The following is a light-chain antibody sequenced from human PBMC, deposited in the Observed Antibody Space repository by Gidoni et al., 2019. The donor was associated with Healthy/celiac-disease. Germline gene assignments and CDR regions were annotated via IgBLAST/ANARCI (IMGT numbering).Light chain of an antibody. V-gene: IGLV3-25*02. CDR3: QSADSSGTYVV. J-gene: IGLJ2*01. CDR1: ALPKQY. CDR2: KDS. Sequence: YELTQPPSVSVSPGQTARITCPGDALPKQYAYWYQQKPGQAPVLVIYKDSERPSGIPERFSGSSSGTTVTLTISGVQAEDEADYYCQSADSSGTYVVFGGGTKLTVL.